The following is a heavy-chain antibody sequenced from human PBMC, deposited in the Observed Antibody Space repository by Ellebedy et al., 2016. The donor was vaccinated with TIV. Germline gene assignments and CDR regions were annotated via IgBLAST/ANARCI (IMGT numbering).Heavy chain of an antibody. D-gene: IGHD6-19*01. CDR2: INPNSGGT. Sequence: ASVKVSXXASGYTFTGYYMHWVRQAPGQGLEWMGWINPNSGGTNYAQKFQGWVTMTTDTSTSTAYMELRSLRSDDTAVYYCARQWLGGEIDYWGQGTLVTVSS. CDR3: ARQWLGGEIDY. CDR1: GYTFTGYY. V-gene: IGHV1-2*04. J-gene: IGHJ4*02.